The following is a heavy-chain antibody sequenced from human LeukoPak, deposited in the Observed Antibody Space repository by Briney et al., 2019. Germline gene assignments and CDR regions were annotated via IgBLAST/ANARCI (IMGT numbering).Heavy chain of an antibody. CDR2: IIPIFGTA. V-gene: IGHV1-69*05. Sequence: ASVKVSCKASGGTFSSYAISWVRQAPGQGLEWMGGIIPIFGTANYAQKFQGRVTITTDESTSTAYMELSSLRSEDTAVYYCAREGYSSGYYYGAFGIWGQGTMVTVSS. J-gene: IGHJ3*02. CDR1: GGTFSSYA. CDR3: AREGYSSGYYYGAFGI. D-gene: IGHD3-22*01.